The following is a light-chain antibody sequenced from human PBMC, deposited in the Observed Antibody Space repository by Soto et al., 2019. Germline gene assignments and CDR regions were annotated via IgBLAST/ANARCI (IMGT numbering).Light chain of an antibody. V-gene: IGKV3-15*01. Sequence: EIVMTQSPATLSVSPGERATLSCRASQSVSNNLAWFQQKPGQAPRLLIYGASTRDTGISARFSGSGSGTEFTLTISSLQSGDFAVYHCQQYNKWPPTFGQGTKVDIK. CDR1: QSVSNN. CDR2: GAS. CDR3: QQYNKWPPT. J-gene: IGKJ1*01.